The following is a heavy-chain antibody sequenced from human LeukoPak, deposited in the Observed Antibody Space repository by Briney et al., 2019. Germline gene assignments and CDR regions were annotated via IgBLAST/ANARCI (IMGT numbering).Heavy chain of an antibody. J-gene: IGHJ6*03. V-gene: IGHV3-11*04. CDR3: ARDQYSRSSFDYLYHFMDV. CDR2: ISSSGSTI. Sequence: GGSLRLSYAASGFTFSDYYMSWIRQAPGKGLEWVSYISSSGSTIYYADSIKGRFTISRDNAKNSLYLQMNSLRAEDTAVYYCARDQYSRSSFDYLYHFMDVWGKGTTVTVSS. D-gene: IGHD6-6*01. CDR1: GFTFSDYY.